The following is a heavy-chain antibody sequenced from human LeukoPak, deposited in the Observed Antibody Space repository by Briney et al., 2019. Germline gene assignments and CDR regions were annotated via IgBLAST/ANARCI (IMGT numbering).Heavy chain of an antibody. D-gene: IGHD5-18*01. CDR1: GGSFSGYY. CDR2: IYYSGST. CDR3: ARAGYSYGYRFDY. J-gene: IGHJ4*02. Sequence: PSETLSLTCAVYGGSFSGYYWSWIRQPPGKGLEWIGYIYYSGSTNYNPSLKSRVTISVDTSKNQFSLKLSSVTAADTAVYYCARAGYSYGYRFDYWGQGTLVTVSS. V-gene: IGHV4-59*01.